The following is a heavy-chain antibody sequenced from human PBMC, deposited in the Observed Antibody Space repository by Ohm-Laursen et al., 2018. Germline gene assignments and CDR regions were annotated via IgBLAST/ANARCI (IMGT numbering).Heavy chain of an antibody. CDR2: INHSGST. CDR3: ARVSRRDGYNPLDY. V-gene: IGHV4-34*01. Sequence: GTLSLTCAVYGGSFSGDYWSWIRQPPGKGLEGIGEINHSGSTNYNPSLKSRFTISVNTSKNQFSLKLSSVTAADTAVYYCARVSRRDGYNPLDYWGQGTLVTVSS. J-gene: IGHJ4*02. D-gene: IGHD5-24*01. CDR1: GGSFSGDY.